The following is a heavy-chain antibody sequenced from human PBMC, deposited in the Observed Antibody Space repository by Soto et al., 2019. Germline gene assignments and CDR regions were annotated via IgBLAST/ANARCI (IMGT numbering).Heavy chain of an antibody. D-gene: IGHD2-2*01. CDR1: GFTFSNAW. J-gene: IGHJ6*04. CDR3: TTTSIEPRCSSTSCYVTYTGGDV. Sequence: GGSLRLSCAASGFTFSNAWMSWVRQAPGKGLEWVGRIKSKTDGGTTDYAAPVKGRFTISRDDSKNTLYLQMNSLKTEDTAVYYCTTTSIEPRCSSTSCYVTYTGGDVWGKGTTVTVSS. V-gene: IGHV3-15*01. CDR2: IKSKTDGGTT.